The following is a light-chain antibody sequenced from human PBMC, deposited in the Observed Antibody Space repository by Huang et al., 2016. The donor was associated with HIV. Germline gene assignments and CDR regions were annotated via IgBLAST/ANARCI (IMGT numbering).Light chain of an antibody. Sequence: EILLTQSPDTLSLSPGARATLSCRASQSVNNNYLAWYQQKPGQAPRLLIYRASTRATGILDRFSGSGSGTDFTLTISRLEPDDFAVYYCQQFGSSPPYSFGQGTKLEIK. CDR1: QSVNNNY. CDR2: RAS. J-gene: IGKJ2*03. CDR3: QQFGSSPPYS. V-gene: IGKV3-20*01.